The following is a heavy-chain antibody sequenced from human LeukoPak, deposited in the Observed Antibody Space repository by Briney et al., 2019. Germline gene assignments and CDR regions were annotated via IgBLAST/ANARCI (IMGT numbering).Heavy chain of an antibody. D-gene: IGHD1-7*01. CDR3: ARNWNYDWDV. CDR2: IKQDGSEK. Sequence: GGSLRLSCAASGFTFSSSWMSWVRQAPGKGLEWVANIKQDGSEKYYVESVKGRFTISRDNTKNSLYLQMNSLRAEDTAVYYCARNWNYDWDVWGQGTMVTVSS. J-gene: IGHJ3*01. V-gene: IGHV3-7*01. CDR1: GFTFSSSW.